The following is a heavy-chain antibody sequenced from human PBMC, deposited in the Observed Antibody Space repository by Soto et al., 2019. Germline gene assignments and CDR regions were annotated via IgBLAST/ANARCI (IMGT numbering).Heavy chain of an antibody. CDR1: GGSISSYY. J-gene: IGHJ4*02. V-gene: IGHV4-59*01. CDR3: ARTDSGSYGDHFDY. CDR2: IYNSGST. Sequence: PSETLSLTCTVSGGSISSYYWSWIRQPPGKGLEWIGYIYNSGSTNYNPSPKSRVTISVDTSKNQFSLKLSSVTAADTAVYYCARTDSGSYGDHFDYWGQGALVTVSS. D-gene: IGHD1-26*01.